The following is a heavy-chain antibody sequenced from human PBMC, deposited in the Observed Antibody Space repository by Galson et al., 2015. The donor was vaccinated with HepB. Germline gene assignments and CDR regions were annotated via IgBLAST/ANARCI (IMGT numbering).Heavy chain of an antibody. CDR1: GGTFSSYA. J-gene: IGHJ4*02. Sequence: SVKVSCKASGGTFSSYAISWVRQAPGQGLEWMGGIIPIFGTANYAQKFQGRVTITADESTSTAYMELSSLRSEDTAVYYCGASLHLGELSTPVDYWGQGTLVTVSS. CDR3: GASLHLGELSTPVDY. CDR2: IIPIFGTA. V-gene: IGHV1-69*13. D-gene: IGHD3-16*02.